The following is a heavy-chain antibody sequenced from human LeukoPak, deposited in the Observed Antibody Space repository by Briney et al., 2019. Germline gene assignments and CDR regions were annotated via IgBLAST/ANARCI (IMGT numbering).Heavy chain of an antibody. CDR3: ARARVIPASFDD. V-gene: IGHV4-61*02. D-gene: IGHD3-16*02. CDR1: GGSLTFGSYY. CDR2: IYTSGRT. Sequence: PSETLSLTCTVSGGSLTFGSYYWTLIRQPAGKGLEWIGRIYTSGRTFYNPSLKSRVTISMDTSMNQFSLRLNSVTAADTAVYYCARARVIPASFDDWGQGALVTVSS. J-gene: IGHJ4*02.